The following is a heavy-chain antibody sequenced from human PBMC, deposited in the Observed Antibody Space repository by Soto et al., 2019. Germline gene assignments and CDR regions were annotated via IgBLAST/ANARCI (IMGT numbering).Heavy chain of an antibody. J-gene: IGHJ4*02. D-gene: IGHD2-2*01. V-gene: IGHV3-21*01. Sequence: GGSLRLSCAASGFTFSSYSMNWVRQAPGKGLEWVSSISSSSRYIYYADSVKGRFTISRDNAKNSLYLQMNSLRAEDTAVYYCARDTRYQLDYFDYWGQGTLVTVSS. CDR2: ISSSSRYI. CDR1: GFTFSSYS. CDR3: ARDTRYQLDYFDY.